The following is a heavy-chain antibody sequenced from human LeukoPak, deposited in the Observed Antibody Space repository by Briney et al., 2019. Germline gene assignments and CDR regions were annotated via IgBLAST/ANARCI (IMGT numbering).Heavy chain of an antibody. CDR2: ISYDGSNK. J-gene: IGHJ4*02. CDR1: GFTFSSYA. V-gene: IGHV3-30-3*01. CDR3: ARDTSFNGERLHFIDY. D-gene: IGHD5-24*01. Sequence: GVSLRLSCVASGFTFSSYAMHWVRQAPGKGLEWVAVISYDGSNKYYADSVKGRFTISRDNSKNTLYLQMNSLRAEDTAVYYCARDTSFNGERLHFIDYWGQGTLATVSS.